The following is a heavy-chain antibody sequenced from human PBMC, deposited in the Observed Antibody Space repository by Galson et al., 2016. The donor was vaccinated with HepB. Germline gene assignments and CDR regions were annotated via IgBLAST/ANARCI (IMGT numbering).Heavy chain of an antibody. CDR3: AREGKGGRVDYYYYCYMDV. V-gene: IGHV3-33*01. CDR1: GFTFSDYA. Sequence: SLRLSCAASGFTFSDYAMHWVRQAPGKGLEWVTVIWFDGRTIYYAESVKGRFTISRDNSKGTLYLQMNSLSAEDTAVYYCAREGKGGRVDYYYYCYMDVWGKGTTLTVSS. CDR2: IWFDGRTI. D-gene: IGHD2-15*01. J-gene: IGHJ6*03.